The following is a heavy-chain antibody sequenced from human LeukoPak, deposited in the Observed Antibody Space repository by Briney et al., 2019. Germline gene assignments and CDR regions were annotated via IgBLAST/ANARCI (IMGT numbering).Heavy chain of an antibody. CDR3: ARANLNYYDSSGYYPIFDY. CDR2: NYYSGST. J-gene: IGHJ4*02. Sequence: PSETLSFTCTVSGRSISSYYGSWIRQPPGKGLEWIEYNYYSGSTTYNPFIKNRVTISVDTSKNQFSLKLSSVTAADTAVYYCARANLNYYDSSGYYPIFDYWGQGTLVTVSS. D-gene: IGHD3-22*01. CDR1: GRSISSYY. V-gene: IGHV4-59*01.